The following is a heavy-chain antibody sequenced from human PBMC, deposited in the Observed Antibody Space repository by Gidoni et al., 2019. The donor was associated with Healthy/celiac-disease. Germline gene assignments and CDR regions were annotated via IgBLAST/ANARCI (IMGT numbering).Heavy chain of an antibody. V-gene: IGHV3-30*18. D-gene: IGHD3-10*01. CDR1: GFTFSSYG. CDR2: ISYDGSNK. J-gene: IGHJ4*02. Sequence: QVQLFESGGGVVQPGRSLRLSSPASGFTFSSYGMHWVRQAPGKGLEWVAVISYDGSNKYYADSVKGRFTISRDNSKNTLYLQMNSLRAEDTAVYYCAKARRIGLLWFGELGDYWGQGTLVTVSS. CDR3: AKARRIGLLWFGELGDY.